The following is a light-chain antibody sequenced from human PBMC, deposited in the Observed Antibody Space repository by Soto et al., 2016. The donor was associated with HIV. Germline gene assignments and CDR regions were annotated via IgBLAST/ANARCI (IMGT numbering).Light chain of an antibody. CDR2: AAS. CDR1: QDISTY. J-gene: IGKJ4*01. Sequence: AIRMTQSPSSLSASTGDRVTITCRASQDISTYLAWYQQKPGKAPKLLIYAASALQSGVPSRFIGSGSGTDFTLTISSLQPEDFATYYCLQHHSYPLSFGGGTKVEIE. V-gene: IGKV1-8*01. CDR3: LQHHSYPLS.